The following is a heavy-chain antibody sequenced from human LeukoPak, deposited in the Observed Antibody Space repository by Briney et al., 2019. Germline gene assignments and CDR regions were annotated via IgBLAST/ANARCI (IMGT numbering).Heavy chain of an antibody. CDR3: ARQWSMVRGATPNWFDP. CDR2: IYPGDSDT. J-gene: IGHJ5*02. D-gene: IGHD3-10*01. CDR1: GYSFTSYW. V-gene: IGHV5-51*01. Sequence: GESLKISCKGSGYSFTSYWIGWVRQMPGKGLEWMGIIYPGDSDTRYSPSFQGQVTISADKSISTAYLQWSSLKASDTAMYYCARQWSMVRGATPNWFDPWGQGTLVTVSS.